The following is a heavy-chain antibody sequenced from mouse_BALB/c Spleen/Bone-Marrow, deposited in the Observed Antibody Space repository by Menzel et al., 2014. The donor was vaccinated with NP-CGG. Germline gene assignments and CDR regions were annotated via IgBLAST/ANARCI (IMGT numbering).Heavy chain of an antibody. CDR1: GFTFSSYA. J-gene: IGHJ2*01. V-gene: IGHV5-9-3*01. Sequence: EVQVVESGGGLVKPGGSLKLSCAASGFTFSSYAMSWVRQTPEKRLEWVATISSGGSYTYYPDSVKGRFTISRDNAKNPLYLQMSSLRSEDTAMYYCARFITSLVYFDYWGQGTTLTVSS. D-gene: IGHD1-1*01. CDR3: ARFITSLVYFDY. CDR2: ISSGGSYT.